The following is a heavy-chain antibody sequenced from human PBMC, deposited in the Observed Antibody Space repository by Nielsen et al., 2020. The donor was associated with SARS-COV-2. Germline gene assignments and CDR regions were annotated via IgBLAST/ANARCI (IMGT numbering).Heavy chain of an antibody. CDR2: IYYSGST. J-gene: IGHJ3*02. D-gene: IGHD2-15*01. Sequence: SETLSLTCTVSGGSISSYYWSWIRQPPGKGLEWIGYIYYSGSTNYNPSLKSRVTISVDTSKNQFSLKLSSVTAADTAVYYCARVREKGYCSGGSCSTYAFDIWGQGTMVTVSS. V-gene: IGHV4-59*08. CDR1: GGSISSYY. CDR3: ARVREKGYCSGGSCSTYAFDI.